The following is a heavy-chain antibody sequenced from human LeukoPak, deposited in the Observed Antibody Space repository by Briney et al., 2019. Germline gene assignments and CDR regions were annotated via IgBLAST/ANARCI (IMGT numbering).Heavy chain of an antibody. CDR2: MNPVSGNA. J-gene: IGHJ4*02. CDR1: GYTFTNFD. Sequence: ASVKVSCKASGYTFTNFDINWVRQAPGQGLEWMGWMNPVSGNAGSAQKFQGRVTLTRDTSISTAYMELSSLRSDDTAFYYCARAEQWLDFDYWGQGTLVTVSS. D-gene: IGHD6-19*01. CDR3: ARAEQWLDFDY. V-gene: IGHV1-8*01.